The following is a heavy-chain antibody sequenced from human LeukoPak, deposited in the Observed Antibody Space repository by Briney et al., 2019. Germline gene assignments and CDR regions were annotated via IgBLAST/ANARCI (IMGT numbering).Heavy chain of an antibody. D-gene: IGHD6-25*01. CDR1: GGSFSGYY. Sequence: SETLSLTCAVYGGSFSGYYWSWIRQPPGKGLEWIGEINHSGSTNYNPSLKSRVTISVDTSKNQFSLKLSSVTAADTAVYYCARSAIAAPKFDYWGQGTLVTVSS. CDR2: INHSGST. V-gene: IGHV4-34*01. J-gene: IGHJ4*02. CDR3: ARSAIAAPKFDY.